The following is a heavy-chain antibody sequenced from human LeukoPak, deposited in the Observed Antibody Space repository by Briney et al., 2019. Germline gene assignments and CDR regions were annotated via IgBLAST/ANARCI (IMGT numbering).Heavy chain of an antibody. CDR2: ISGSGGST. J-gene: IGHJ4*02. Sequence: GGSLRLSCAASGFTFSSYGMHWVRQAPGKGLEWVSAISGSGGSTYYADSVKGRFTISRDNSKDTLYLQMNSLRAEDTAVYYCAKDPSTVTPLGDYWGQGTLVTVSS. D-gene: IGHD4-11*01. CDR3: AKDPSTVTPLGDY. CDR1: GFTFSSYG. V-gene: IGHV3-23*01.